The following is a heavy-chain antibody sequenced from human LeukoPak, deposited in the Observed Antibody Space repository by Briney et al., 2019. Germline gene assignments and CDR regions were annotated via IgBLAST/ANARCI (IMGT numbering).Heavy chain of an antibody. CDR3: ARYESGYDYDWFDY. Sequence: SETLSLTCAVYGGSFSGYYWSWIRQPPGKGLEWIWEINHSGSTNYNPSLKSRVTISVDTSKNQFSLKLSSVTAADTAVYYCARYESGYDYDWFDYWGQGTLVTVSS. V-gene: IGHV4-34*01. CDR2: INHSGST. J-gene: IGHJ4*02. D-gene: IGHD5-12*01. CDR1: GGSFSGYY.